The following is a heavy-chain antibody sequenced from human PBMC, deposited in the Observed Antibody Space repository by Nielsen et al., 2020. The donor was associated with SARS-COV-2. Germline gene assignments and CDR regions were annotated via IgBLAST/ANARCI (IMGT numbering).Heavy chain of an antibody. CDR2: IYHSGST. Sequence: SETLSLTCTVSGDSISSGDYYWSWIRQPPGKGLEWITYIYHSGSTYYNPSLKSRVSISVDTSKNQFSLKLSSVTAADTAVYYCARVVRDGYYYFDYWGQGTLVTVSS. CDR1: GDSISSGDYY. J-gene: IGHJ4*02. V-gene: IGHV4-30-4*02. CDR3: ARVVRDGYYYFDY. D-gene: IGHD3-22*01.